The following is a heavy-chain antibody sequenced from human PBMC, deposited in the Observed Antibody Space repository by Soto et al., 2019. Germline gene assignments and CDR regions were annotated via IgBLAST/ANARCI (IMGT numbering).Heavy chain of an antibody. CDR3: ARGGHYYDSSGYPYYFDY. V-gene: IGHV1-69*06. D-gene: IGHD3-22*01. CDR2: IIPIFGTA. J-gene: IGHJ4*02. CDR1: GGTFSSYA. Sequence: QVQLVQSGAEVKKPGSSVKVSCKASGGTFSSYAISWVRQAPGQGLEWMGGIIPIFGTANYAQKFQGRVTITADKSTSTAYMELSSVRSEDTAVYYCARGGHYYDSSGYPYYFDYWGQGTLVTVSS.